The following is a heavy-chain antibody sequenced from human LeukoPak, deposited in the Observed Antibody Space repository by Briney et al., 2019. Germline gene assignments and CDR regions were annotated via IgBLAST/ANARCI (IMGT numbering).Heavy chain of an antibody. CDR1: GGSISSYY. V-gene: IGHV4-59*01. D-gene: IGHD3-16*01. Sequence: SETLSLTCTVSGGSISSYYWSWIRQPPGKGLEWIGYIYYSGSTNYNPSLKSRVTISVDTSKNQFSLKLSSVTAADTAVYYCARAGYHDYVWGNFDYWGQGTLVAVSS. CDR3: ARAGYHDYVWGNFDY. CDR2: IYYSGST. J-gene: IGHJ4*02.